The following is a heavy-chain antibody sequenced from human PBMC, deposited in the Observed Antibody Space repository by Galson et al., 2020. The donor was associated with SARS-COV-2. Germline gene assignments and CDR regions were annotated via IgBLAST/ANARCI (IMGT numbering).Heavy chain of an antibody. Sequence: RGSMRLSCGGSGFIFSVYAMNWVRQAPGKGLEWVATIDSSGGFIYYQDSVQGRFTISRDNSKDTVFLQMNSLRAEDTAVYYCAKTLVGNGGYMDVWGKGTTVTVSS. CDR3: AKTLVGNGGYMDV. V-gene: IGHV3-23*01. CDR1: GFIFSVYA. D-gene: IGHD2-2*01. CDR2: IDSSGGFI. J-gene: IGHJ6*03.